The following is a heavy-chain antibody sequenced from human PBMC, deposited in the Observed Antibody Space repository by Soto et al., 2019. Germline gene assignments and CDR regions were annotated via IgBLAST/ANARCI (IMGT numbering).Heavy chain of an antibody. J-gene: IGHJ4*02. CDR3: ARLGLDYYDSSGLAVDN. Sequence: EVQLVESGGGLVQPGGSLRLSCAASGFTVSSNYMSWVRQAPGKGLEWVSVIYSGGSTYYADSVKGRFTISRHNSKNTLYVQMNSLTAEETAVYYCARLGLDYYDSSGLAVDNWGQGTLVTVSS. CDR2: IYSGGST. CDR1: GFTVSSNY. V-gene: IGHV3-53*04. D-gene: IGHD3-22*01.